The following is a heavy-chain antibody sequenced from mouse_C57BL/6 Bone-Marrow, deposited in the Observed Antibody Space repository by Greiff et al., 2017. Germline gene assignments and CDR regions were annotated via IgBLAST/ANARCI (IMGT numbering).Heavy chain of an antibody. CDR2: IDPSDSYT. J-gene: IGHJ1*03. CDR3: APLRGDWYFDV. D-gene: IGHD2-4*01. CDR1: GYTFTSYW. Sequence: QVQLQQPGAELVMPGASVKLSCKASGYTFTSYWMHWVKQRPGQGLEWIGEIDPSDSYTNYNQKFKGKSTLTVDKSSSTAYIQLSSLTSEDSAVYYCAPLRGDWYFDVWGTGTTVTVSS. V-gene: IGHV1-69*01.